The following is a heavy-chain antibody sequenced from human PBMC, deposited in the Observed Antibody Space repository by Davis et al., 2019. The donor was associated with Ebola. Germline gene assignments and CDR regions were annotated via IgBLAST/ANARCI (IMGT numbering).Heavy chain of an antibody. V-gene: IGHV3-23*01. CDR3: AKDHIVDSSGYYFGY. CDR2: ISGSGGST. J-gene: IGHJ4*02. Sequence: GESLKISCAASGFTFSSYSMNWVRQAPGKGLEWVSAISGSGGSTYYADSVKGRFTISRDNSKNTLYLQMNSLRAEDTAVYYCAKDHIVDSSGYYFGYWGQGTLVTVSS. D-gene: IGHD3-22*01. CDR1: GFTFSSYS.